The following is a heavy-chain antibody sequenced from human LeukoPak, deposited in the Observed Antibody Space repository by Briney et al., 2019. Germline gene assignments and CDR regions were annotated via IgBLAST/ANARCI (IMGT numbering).Heavy chain of an antibody. CDR2: IYTSGST. V-gene: IGHV4-4*07. CDR3: ARYRAGLAKGFDL. J-gene: IGHJ2*01. Sequence: SETLSLTRTVSGGSISSYNWCWIRQPAREGLGWIGRIYTSGSTNYNPSLKSRATMSVDTSKNQSSLKLSSVTAADTAVYYCARYRAGLAKGFDLWGRGTLVTVSS. D-gene: IGHD3/OR15-3a*01. CDR1: GGSISSYN.